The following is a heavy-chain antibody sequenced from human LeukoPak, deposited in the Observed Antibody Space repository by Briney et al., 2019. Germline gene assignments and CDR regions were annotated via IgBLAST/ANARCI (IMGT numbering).Heavy chain of an antibody. CDR1: GFNFADYA. CDR2: IRSRLYGGPA. V-gene: IGHV3-49*04. Sequence: GGSLRLSCRGSGFNFADYAMSWVRQAPGQGLEGVGLIRSRLYGGPAEYGASVKGRFTVSRDDSQGIAYLQMNSLKTDDTAVYYCSRGMTESGAKYYSDHWGQGTLVTASS. D-gene: IGHD4/OR15-4a*01. CDR3: SRGMTESGAKYYSDH. J-gene: IGHJ4*02.